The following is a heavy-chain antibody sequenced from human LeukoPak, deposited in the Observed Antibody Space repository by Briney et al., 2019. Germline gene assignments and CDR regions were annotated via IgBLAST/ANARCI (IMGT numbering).Heavy chain of an antibody. CDR3: ARDPLGAPYYFDY. V-gene: IGHV3-21*01. J-gene: IGHJ4*02. D-gene: IGHD3-16*01. CDR2: ISSSSSYI. Sequence: GGSLRLSCAASGFTLSSYSMNWVRQAPGKGLEWVSSISSSSSYIYYADSVKGGFTISRDNAKNSLYLQMNSLRAEDTAVYYCARDPLGAPYYFDYWGQGTLVTVSS. CDR1: GFTLSSYS.